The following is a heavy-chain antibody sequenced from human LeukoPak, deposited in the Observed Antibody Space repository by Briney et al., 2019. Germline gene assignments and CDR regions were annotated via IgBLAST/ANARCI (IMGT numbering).Heavy chain of an antibody. D-gene: IGHD1-26*01. V-gene: IGHV3-74*01. CDR3: ARDRAYWDWLDY. Sequence: PGGSLRLSCAASGFTFSSYWMHGVRQAPGKGLVWVSRINSDGSSTSYADSVKGRFTISRDNAKNTLYLQMNSLRAEDTAVYYCARDRAYWDWLDYWGQGTLVTVSS. CDR1: GFTFSSYW. J-gene: IGHJ4*02. CDR2: INSDGSST.